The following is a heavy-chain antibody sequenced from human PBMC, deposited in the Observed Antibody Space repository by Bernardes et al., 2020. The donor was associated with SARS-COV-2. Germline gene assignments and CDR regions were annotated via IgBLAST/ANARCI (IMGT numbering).Heavy chain of an antibody. Sequence: ETLSLTCTVSGGSISRYYWSWIRQPAGKGLEGIGGIWTSGSTNYNPSLKSRVTMSVDTSKNQFSLKLSSVTAADTAVYYCASEPIVVVPAAMENWFDPWGQGTLVTVSS. D-gene: IGHD2-2*01. CDR3: ASEPIVVVPAAMENWFDP. CDR1: GGSISRYY. CDR2: IWTSGST. V-gene: IGHV4-4*07. J-gene: IGHJ5*02.